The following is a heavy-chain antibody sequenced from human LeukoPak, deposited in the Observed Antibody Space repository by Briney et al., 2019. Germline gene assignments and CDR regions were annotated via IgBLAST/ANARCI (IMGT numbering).Heavy chain of an antibody. J-gene: IGHJ6*02. Sequence: SETLSLTCTVSGGSISSYYWSWIRQPPGKGLEWIGYIYYSGSTNYNPSLKSRVTISVDTSKNQFSLKLSSVTAAGTAVYYCARYYYDSSGYYHPFYYYYGMDVWGQGTTVTVSS. CDR2: IYYSGST. CDR3: ARYYYDSSGYYHPFYYYYGMDV. V-gene: IGHV4-59*01. D-gene: IGHD3-22*01. CDR1: GGSISSYY.